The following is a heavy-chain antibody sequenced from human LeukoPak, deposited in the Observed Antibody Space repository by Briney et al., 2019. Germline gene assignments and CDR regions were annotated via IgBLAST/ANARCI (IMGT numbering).Heavy chain of an antibody. D-gene: IGHD2-15*01. J-gene: IGHJ5*02. Sequence: GASVKVSCKASGYTFTGYYMHWVRQAPGQGLEWMGRINPNSGGTNYAQKFQGRVTMTRDTSISTAYMELSRLRSDDTAVYYCARDYCSGGSCYERFDPWGQGTLVTVSS. CDR2: INPNSGGT. CDR3: ARDYCSGGSCYERFDP. V-gene: IGHV1-2*06. CDR1: GYTFTGYY.